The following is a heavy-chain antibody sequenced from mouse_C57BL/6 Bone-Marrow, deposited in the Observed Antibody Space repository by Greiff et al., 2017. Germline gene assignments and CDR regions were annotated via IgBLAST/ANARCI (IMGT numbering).Heavy chain of an antibody. J-gene: IGHJ4*01. CDR1: GYTFTSYW. V-gene: IGHV1-69*01. CDR3: ARSGDYDVRDYAMDY. CDR2: IDPSDSYT. D-gene: IGHD2-4*01. Sequence: QVQLQQPGAELVMPGASVKLSCKASGYTFTSYWMHWVKQRPGQGLEWIGEIDPSDSYTNYNQKFKGKSTLTVDKSSSTAYRQLSSLTSEDSAVYYCARSGDYDVRDYAMDYWGQGTSVTVSS.